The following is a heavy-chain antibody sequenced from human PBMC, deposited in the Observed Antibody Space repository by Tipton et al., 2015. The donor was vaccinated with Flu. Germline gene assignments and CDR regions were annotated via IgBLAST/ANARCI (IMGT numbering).Heavy chain of an antibody. J-gene: IGHJ4*02. V-gene: IGHV3-7*04. Sequence: SLRLSCAASGFTFSSYWMSWVRQAPGRGLEWVANIKQDGSAKDYVDSVEGRFTISRDNTKNSLYLQMNSLRAEDTAVYYCARGTSTVTTKDYFDYWGQGTLGTVSS. CDR1: GFTFSSYW. D-gene: IGHD4-17*01. CDR3: ARGTSTVTTKDYFDY. CDR2: IKQDGSAK.